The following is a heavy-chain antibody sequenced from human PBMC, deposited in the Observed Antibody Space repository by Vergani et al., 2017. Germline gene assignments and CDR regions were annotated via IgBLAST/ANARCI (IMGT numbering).Heavy chain of an antibody. CDR3: ASKHTGTTRYSFKYYFDF. J-gene: IGHJ4*02. CDR2: IYYSGST. Sequence: QVQLQESGPGLVKPSQTLSLTCSVSGGSISRNDYYWTWIRQPPGKGLEWLGYIYYSGSTYYNPSLKSRLTMSVDTSKNQFSLELSSVTASDTAIYYCASKHTGTTRYSFKYYFDFWGQGTLVAVSS. CDR1: GGSISRNDYY. V-gene: IGHV4-30-4*08. D-gene: IGHD2/OR15-2a*01.